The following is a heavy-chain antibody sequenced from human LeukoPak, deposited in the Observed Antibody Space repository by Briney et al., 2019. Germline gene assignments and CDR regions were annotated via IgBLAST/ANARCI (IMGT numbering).Heavy chain of an antibody. J-gene: IGHJ4*02. CDR1: GYTSTGYY. Sequence: ASVKVSCKASGYTSTGYYMHWVRQAPGQGLEWMGWINPNSGGTNYAQKFQGRVTMTRDTSISTAYMELSRLRSDDTAVYYCARSTYLYGDYDYWGQGTLVTVSS. CDR2: INPNSGGT. V-gene: IGHV1-2*02. D-gene: IGHD4-17*01. CDR3: ARSTYLYGDYDY.